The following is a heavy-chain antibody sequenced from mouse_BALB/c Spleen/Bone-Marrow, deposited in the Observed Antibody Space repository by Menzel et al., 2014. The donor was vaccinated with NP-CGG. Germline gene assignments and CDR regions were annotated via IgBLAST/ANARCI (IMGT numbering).Heavy chain of an antibody. Sequence: VQLQQSGAELVKSGASVQLSCTASGFNIKDTYMHWVKQRPVQGLGWVGRIDPANGSTKYDPEFQGKATITADSSSNTSYLQHSSLPSEHTAVYYFSSYLFGSSIFAYWRLGTLVTVSA. CDR1: GFNIKDTY. V-gene: IGHV14-3*02. CDR2: IDPANGST. CDR3: SSYLFGSSIFAY. D-gene: IGHD1-1*01. J-gene: IGHJ3*01.